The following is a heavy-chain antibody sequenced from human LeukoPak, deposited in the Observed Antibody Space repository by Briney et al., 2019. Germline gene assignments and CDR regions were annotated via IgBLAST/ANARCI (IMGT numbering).Heavy chain of an antibody. CDR3: ARPSSGWGGDAFDI. D-gene: IGHD6-19*01. Sequence: GGSLRLSCAASGFTFSSYGMNWVRQAPGKGLEWVSSISSSSSYIYYADSVKGRFTISGDNAKNSLYLQMNSLRAEDTAVYYCARPSSGWGGDAFDIWGQGTMVTVSS. J-gene: IGHJ3*02. CDR2: ISSSSSYI. V-gene: IGHV3-21*01. CDR1: GFTFSSYG.